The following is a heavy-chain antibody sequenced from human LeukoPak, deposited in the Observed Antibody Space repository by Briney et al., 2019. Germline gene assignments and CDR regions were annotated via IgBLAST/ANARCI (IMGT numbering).Heavy chain of an antibody. CDR3: AKPYYDFWSGYRPPHYFDY. CDR1: GFTFSSYS. D-gene: IGHD3-3*01. Sequence: GGSLRLSCAASGFTFSSYSMNWVRQAPGKGLEWVSSISSSSSYIYYADSVKGRFTISRDNAKNSLYLQMNSLRAEDTAVYYCAKPYYDFWSGYRPPHYFDYWGQGTLVTVSS. CDR2: ISSSSSYI. V-gene: IGHV3-21*04. J-gene: IGHJ4*02.